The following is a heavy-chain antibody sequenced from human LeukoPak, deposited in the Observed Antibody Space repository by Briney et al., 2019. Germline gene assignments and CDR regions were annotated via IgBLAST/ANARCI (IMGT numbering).Heavy chain of an antibody. D-gene: IGHD3-10*01. CDR3: ARDYATPYTMVRGVIGGVMDY. V-gene: IGHV4-34*12. CDR1: GGSFSGYY. Sequence: SETLSLTCAVYGGSFSGYYWTWIRQPPGKGLEWIGEIIDTGSTKYNSSLKSRVTISVDTSKKQFSLSLDSVTAADTAVYYCARDYATPYTMVRGVIGGVMDYWGQGTLVTVSS. CDR2: IIDTGST. J-gene: IGHJ4*02.